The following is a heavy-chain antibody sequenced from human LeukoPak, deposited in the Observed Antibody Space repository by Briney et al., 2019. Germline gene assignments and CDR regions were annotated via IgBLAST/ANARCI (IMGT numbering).Heavy chain of an antibody. Sequence: GGSLRLSCAASGFTFSSYAMSWVRQAPGKGLEWVSAISGSGGSTYYADSVKGRFTISRDNSKNALYLQMNSLRAEDTAVYYCAKDWYDYIWGSYRVPFDYWGQGTLVTVSS. D-gene: IGHD3-16*02. CDR3: AKDWYDYIWGSYRVPFDY. V-gene: IGHV3-23*01. CDR2: ISGSGGST. CDR1: GFTFSSYA. J-gene: IGHJ4*02.